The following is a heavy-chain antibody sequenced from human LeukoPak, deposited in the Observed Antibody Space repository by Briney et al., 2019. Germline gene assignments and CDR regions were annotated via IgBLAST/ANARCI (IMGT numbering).Heavy chain of an antibody. CDR2: IIPIFGTA. J-gene: IGHJ4*02. CDR3: ARGSREIQLWSHIDY. V-gene: IGHV1-69*01. CDR1: GGTFSSYA. Sequence: GSSVKVSCKASGGTFSSYAISWVRQAPGQGLEWMGGIIPIFGTANYAQKFQGRVTITADESTSTAYMELSSLRSEDTAVYYCARGSREIQLWSHIDYWGQGTLVTVSS. D-gene: IGHD5-18*01.